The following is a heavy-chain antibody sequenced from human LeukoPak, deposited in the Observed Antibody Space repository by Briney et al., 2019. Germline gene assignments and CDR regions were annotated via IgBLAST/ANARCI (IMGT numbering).Heavy chain of an antibody. J-gene: IGHJ4*02. CDR3: SRRAGAYSHPYDY. CDR2: IYSDNT. V-gene: IGHV3-53*01. CDR1: GFTVSSDS. D-gene: IGHD4/OR15-4a*01. Sequence: GGSLRLSCTVSGFTVSSDSMSWVRQAPGTGLKWCSCIYSDNTHYSDSAKGRFTISRHNSKNTLYLQMNSLRAEDTDVYYCSRRAGAYSHPYDYWGQGTLVTVSS.